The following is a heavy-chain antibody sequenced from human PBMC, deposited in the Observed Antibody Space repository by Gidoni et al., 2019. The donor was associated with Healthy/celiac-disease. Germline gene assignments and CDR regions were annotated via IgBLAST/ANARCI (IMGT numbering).Heavy chain of an antibody. CDR1: GFTFISYA. V-gene: IGHV3-23*01. J-gene: IGHJ4*02. Sequence: EVQLLESGGGLVQPGGSLRLSWAASGFTFISYAMRWVRQAPGKGLEWVSAISGSGGSTYYADSVKGRFTISRDNSKNTLYLQMNSLRAEDTAVYYCAKDSWGMIVVVTFDYWGQGTLVTVSS. CDR3: AKDSWGMIVVVTFDY. CDR2: ISGSGGST. D-gene: IGHD3-22*01.